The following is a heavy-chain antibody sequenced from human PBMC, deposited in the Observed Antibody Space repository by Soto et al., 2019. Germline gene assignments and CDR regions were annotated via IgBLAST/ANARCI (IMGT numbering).Heavy chain of an antibody. V-gene: IGHV1-8*01. CDR2: MNPDSGST. J-gene: IGHJ5*02. CDR3: ARGRFISKGYDSGWYIAH. Sequence: QVQLVQSGAEVKKPGASVKVSCKPSGYPFTSYHVNWVRQAPGQGLEWMGWMNPDSGSTDYALKFQGRLTMTRNTSTRTAYSERRSLRSENTALYYCARGRFISKGYDSGWYIAHWGQGTQVIVSS. CDR1: GYPFTSYH. D-gene: IGHD6-19*01.